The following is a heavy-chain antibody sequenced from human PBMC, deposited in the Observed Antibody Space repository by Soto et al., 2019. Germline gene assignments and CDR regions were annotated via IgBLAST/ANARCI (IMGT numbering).Heavy chain of an antibody. J-gene: IGHJ3*02. CDR2: FYPGDSTS. CDR1: GYSFISYW. CDR3: ARIIGYCRNNDCSWTFDI. Sequence: EESLKISCNTSGYSFISYWVAWVRQLPGKGLEWMGTFYPGDSTSTYSPSFQGQVTISVDKSISTAYLQLSSLKASDTAMYYCARIIGYCRNNDCSWTFDIWGQGTMVTVSS. V-gene: IGHV5-51*01. D-gene: IGHD2-15*01.